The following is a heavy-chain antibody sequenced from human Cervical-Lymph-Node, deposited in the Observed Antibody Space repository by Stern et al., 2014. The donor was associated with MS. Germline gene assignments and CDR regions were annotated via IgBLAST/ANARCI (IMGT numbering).Heavy chain of an antibody. CDR2: TSYRSKSYH. J-gene: IGHJ4*02. CDR1: GDSVSSKGAA. Sequence: QVQLQESGPGLVKTSQTLSLTCAISGDSVSSKGAAWNWIRQSPSRGLEXLGRTSYRSKSYHDYAVSVETRIIINPDTSKNQFSLQLNSVSPEDTAVYYCARAAAGTLNFDYWGQGTLVTVSS. CDR3: ARAAAGTLNFDY. D-gene: IGHD6-13*01. V-gene: IGHV6-1*01.